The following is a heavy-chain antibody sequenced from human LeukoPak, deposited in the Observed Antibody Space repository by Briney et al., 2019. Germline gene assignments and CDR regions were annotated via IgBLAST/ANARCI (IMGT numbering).Heavy chain of an antibody. CDR1: GFIFSSYG. Sequence: GGSLRLSCAASGFIFSSYGMSWVRQAPGKGLEWVSAISGSGGSTYYADSVKGRFTISRDNSKNTLYLQMNSLRAEDTAVYYCSRVGTSSLRDWFDPWGQGTLVTVSS. CDR3: SRVGTSSLRDWFDP. CDR2: ISGSGGST. V-gene: IGHV3-23*01. D-gene: IGHD2-8*01. J-gene: IGHJ5*02.